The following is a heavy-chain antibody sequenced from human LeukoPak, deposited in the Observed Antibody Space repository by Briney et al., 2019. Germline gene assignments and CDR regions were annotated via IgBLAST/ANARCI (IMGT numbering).Heavy chain of an antibody. CDR1: GGSISSSNW. CDR2: IYHTGST. J-gene: IGHJ4*02. D-gene: IGHD3-16*01. Sequence: PSETLSLTCAVSGGSISSSNWWSWVRQPPGKGLEWIGEIYHTGSTNYNPSLKSRVTISVDTSKNQFSLKLSSVTAADTAVYYCARSGKSAYILDYWGQGTLVTVSS. CDR3: ARSGKSAYILDY. V-gene: IGHV4-4*02.